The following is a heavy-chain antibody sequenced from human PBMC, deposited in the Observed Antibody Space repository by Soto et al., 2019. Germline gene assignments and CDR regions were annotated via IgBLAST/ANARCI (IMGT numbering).Heavy chain of an antibody. J-gene: IGHJ4*02. V-gene: IGHV3-15*01. D-gene: IGHD2-2*02. Sequence: PGGSLRLSCAASGFTFSNAWMSWVRQAPGKGLEWVGRCKSKTDGGTTDYAAPVKGRFTISRDDSKNTLYLQMNSLKTEDTAVYYCTTFPRYCSSTSCYTGDYWGQGT. CDR2: CKSKTDGGTT. CDR3: TTFPRYCSSTSCYTGDY. CDR1: GFTFSNAW.